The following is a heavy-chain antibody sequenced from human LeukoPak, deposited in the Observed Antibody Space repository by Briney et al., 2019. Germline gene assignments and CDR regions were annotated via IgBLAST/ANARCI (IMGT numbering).Heavy chain of an antibody. CDR2: MNVKSGTA. V-gene: IGHV1-8*01. CDR1: GYPFTSYD. J-gene: IGHJ5*02. Sequence: ASVKVSCEASGYPFTSYDLNWVRQAPGQRLEWMGCMNVKSGTADYAPKFQGRVTMTRNTSISTAYMDLSSLRPEDTAVYYCARLPGYFGASWGQGTLVTVSS. D-gene: IGHD4/OR15-4a*01. CDR3: ARLPGYFGAS.